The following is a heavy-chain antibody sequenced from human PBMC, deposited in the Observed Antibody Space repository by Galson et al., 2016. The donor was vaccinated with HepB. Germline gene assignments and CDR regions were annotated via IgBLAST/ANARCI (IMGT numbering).Heavy chain of an antibody. J-gene: IGHJ4*02. CDR2: IRSKADGGTT. CDR1: GLTFTQAW. CDR3: TTEDDIVVDPDAMRGAFDH. D-gene: IGHD2-2*01. Sequence: SLRLSCAASGLTFTQAWMSWVRQAPGKGLEWVGRIRSKADGGTTEYAAPVKGRFSISRDDSKNTLYLEMNSLKIEDTAVYYCTTEDDIVVDPDAMRGAFDHWGQGTLVTVSS. V-gene: IGHV3-15*01.